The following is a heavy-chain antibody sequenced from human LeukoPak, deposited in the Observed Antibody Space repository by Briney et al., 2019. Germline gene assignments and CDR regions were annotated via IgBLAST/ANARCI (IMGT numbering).Heavy chain of an antibody. CDR2: IYYSGST. D-gene: IGHD3-10*01. CDR1: GGSISSSSYY. CDR3: AGITMVRGVMIVLDY. J-gene: IGHJ4*02. V-gene: IGHV4-39*01. Sequence: SETLSLTCTVSGGSISSSSYYWGWIRQPPGKGLEWIGSIYYSGSTYYNPSLKSRVTISVDTSKNQFSLKLSSVTAADTAVYYCAGITMVRGVMIVLDYWGQGTLVTVSS.